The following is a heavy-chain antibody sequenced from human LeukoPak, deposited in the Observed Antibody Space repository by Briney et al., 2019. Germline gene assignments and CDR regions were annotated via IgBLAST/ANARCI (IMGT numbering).Heavy chain of an antibody. D-gene: IGHD3-10*01. CDR3: VRDQSSVSGSYYHFDS. CDR1: GFTFSSYS. CDR2: ISYDGSSK. V-gene: IGHV3-30-3*01. J-gene: IGHJ4*02. Sequence: GGSLRLSCAVSGFTFSSYSMHWVRQAPGKGLEWVAVISYDGSSKYYADFMKGRFTISRDNPRNTLWLQMNGLTAEDTAVYYCVRDQSSVSGSYYHFDSWGRGTLVTVSS.